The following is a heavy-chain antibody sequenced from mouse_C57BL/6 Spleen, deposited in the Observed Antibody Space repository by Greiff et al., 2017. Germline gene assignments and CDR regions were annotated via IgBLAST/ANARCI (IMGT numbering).Heavy chain of an antibody. CDR3: TTITTVVAGGFDY. Sequence: LQESGAELVRPGASVTLSCKASGYTFTDYEMHWVKQTPVHGLEWIGAIDPETGGTAYNQKFKGKAILTADKSSSTAYMELRSLTSEDSAVYYCTTITTVVAGGFDYWGQGTTLTVSS. CDR2: IDPETGGT. CDR1: GYTFTDYE. J-gene: IGHJ2*01. V-gene: IGHV1-15*01. D-gene: IGHD1-1*01.